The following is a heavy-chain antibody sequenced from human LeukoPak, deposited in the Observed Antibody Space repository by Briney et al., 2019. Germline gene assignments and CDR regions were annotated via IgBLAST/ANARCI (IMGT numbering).Heavy chain of an antibody. J-gene: IGHJ2*01. CDR3: ARDNAAPYWYFDL. V-gene: IGHV3-53*01. Sequence: PGGSLRLSCAASGFNVSSNYMSWVRQAPGKGLEWVSVVYSGGSTYYVDSVEGRFTISRDNAKNSLYLQMNSLRAEDTAVYYCARDNAAPYWYFDLWGRGTLVTVSS. D-gene: IGHD2-15*01. CDR1: GFNVSSNY. CDR2: VYSGGST.